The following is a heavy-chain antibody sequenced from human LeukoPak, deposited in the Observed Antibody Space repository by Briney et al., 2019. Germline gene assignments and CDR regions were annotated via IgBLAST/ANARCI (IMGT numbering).Heavy chain of an antibody. D-gene: IGHD5-18*01. J-gene: IGHJ4*02. CDR1: GGTFSSYA. Sequence: SVKVSCKASGGTFSSYAISWVRQAPGQGLEWMGRIITILGIANYAQKFQGRVTITADKSTSTAYMELSSLRSEDTAVYYCARSHYVDTAMATVDYYFDYWGQGTLVTVSS. CDR2: IITILGIA. CDR3: ARSHYVDTAMATVDYYFDY. V-gene: IGHV1-69*04.